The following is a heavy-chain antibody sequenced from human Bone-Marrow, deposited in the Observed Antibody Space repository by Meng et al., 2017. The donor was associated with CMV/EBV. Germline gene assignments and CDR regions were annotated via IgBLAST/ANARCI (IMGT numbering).Heavy chain of an antibody. CDR2: ISYDGSNK. V-gene: IGHV3-30-3*01. CDR1: GFTFSSYA. D-gene: IGHD3-10*01. J-gene: IGHJ4*02. Sequence: LSLTCAASGFTFSSYAMHWVRQAPGKGLEWVAVISYDGSNKYYEDSVKGRFIISRDNSKNTSYLQMNRMRAEDTAVYYCARGWATITMVRRVIITDDIPDWGQGTLVTVSS. CDR3: ARGWATITMVRRVIITDDIPD.